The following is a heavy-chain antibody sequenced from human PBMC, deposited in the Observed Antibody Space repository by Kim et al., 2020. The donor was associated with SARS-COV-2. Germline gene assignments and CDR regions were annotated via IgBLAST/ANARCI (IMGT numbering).Heavy chain of an antibody. V-gene: IGHV4-59*01. CDR3: AREKDGASLVWGGDEYYFDY. J-gene: IGHJ4*02. CDR1: GVSISTYY. Sequence: SETLSLTCTVSGVSISTYYWSWIRQPPGKGLEWIGYIYYSGNTNYNPSFKSRVTMSVDTSKNQFSLKLSSVTAADTAVYYCAREKDGASLVWGGDEYYFDYWGQRTLVTVSS. D-gene: IGHD3-10*01. CDR2: IYYSGNT.